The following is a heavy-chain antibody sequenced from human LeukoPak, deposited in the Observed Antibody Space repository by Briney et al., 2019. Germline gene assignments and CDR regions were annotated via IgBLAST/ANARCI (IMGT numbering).Heavy chain of an antibody. V-gene: IGHV3-30-3*01. CDR2: ISNDGSNK. Sequence: GGSLRLSCAASGSTFSSYPMHWVRQAPGKGLEWVTLISNDGSNKYYADSVKGRFTISRDNSKGTLYLQMNSLRAEDTAVYYCASYYSSSWFYFFNYWGQGTLVTVSS. CDR1: GSTFSSYP. J-gene: IGHJ4*02. D-gene: IGHD6-13*01. CDR3: ASYYSSSWFYFFNY.